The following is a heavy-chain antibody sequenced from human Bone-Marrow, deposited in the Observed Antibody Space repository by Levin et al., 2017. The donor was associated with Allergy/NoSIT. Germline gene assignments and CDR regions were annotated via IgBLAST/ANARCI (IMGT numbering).Heavy chain of an antibody. J-gene: IGHJ6*03. CDR2: IYPTGST. Sequence: PSETLSLTCTVSGGSISSGGFYWNWIRQPAGKGLEWIGRIYPTGSTNYDPSLKNRVTMSLDTSKNQFSLKLTSVTAADTAVYYCARARGGWHGDYYYYMDVWGKGTTVTVSS. CDR1: GGSISSGGFY. D-gene: IGHD3-10*01. CDR3: ARARGGWHGDYYYYMDV. V-gene: IGHV4-61*02.